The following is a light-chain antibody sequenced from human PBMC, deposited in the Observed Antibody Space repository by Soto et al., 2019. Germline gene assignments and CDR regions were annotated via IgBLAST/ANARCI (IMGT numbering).Light chain of an antibody. CDR1: SSNIATKS. CDR2: SNS. J-gene: IGLJ1*01. CDR3: AAWDDSLNARYV. Sequence: QAVETQPPSASGTPGQRVTISCSGSSSNIATKSVNWYQQLPGTAPKLLIYSNSQRSSGVPDRFSGSKSGTSASLAIRGLQSEDEADYYCAAWDDSLNARYVFGTGTKLTVL. V-gene: IGLV1-44*01.